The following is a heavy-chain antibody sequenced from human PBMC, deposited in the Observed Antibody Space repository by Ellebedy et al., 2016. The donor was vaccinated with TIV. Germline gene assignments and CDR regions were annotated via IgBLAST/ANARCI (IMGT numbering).Heavy chain of an antibody. Sequence: AASVKVSCKASGYIFTGYYIHWVRQAPGQGLEWMGWINPNSGDTNYAQSFQGRVTMTRDTAISTAYLGFSRLRSDDTAVYYCARGIGFCTGGTCLLDYWGQGSLVTVSS. CDR1: GYIFTGYY. CDR2: INPNSGDT. V-gene: IGHV1-2*02. CDR3: ARGIGFCTGGTCLLDY. D-gene: IGHD2-15*01. J-gene: IGHJ4*02.